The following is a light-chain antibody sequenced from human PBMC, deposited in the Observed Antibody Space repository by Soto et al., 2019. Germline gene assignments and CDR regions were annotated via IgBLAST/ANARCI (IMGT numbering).Light chain of an antibody. J-gene: IGKJ1*01. CDR2: DAS. Sequence: EIVLTQSPATLSLSPGERATLSCRASQSVSSYLAWYQQKPGQAPRLLIYDASNRATGIPVRFSGSGSGTDFTLTISSLEPEDFAVYYCRQRSNWPPTFGQGTKVDIK. CDR3: RQRSNWPPT. V-gene: IGKV3-11*01. CDR1: QSVSSY.